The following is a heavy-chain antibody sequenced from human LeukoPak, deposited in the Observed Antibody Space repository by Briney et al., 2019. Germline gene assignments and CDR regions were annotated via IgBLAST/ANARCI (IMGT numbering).Heavy chain of an antibody. D-gene: IGHD6-19*01. CDR2: IKQDGSET. CDR3: ARSIAMAGSLGY. V-gene: IGHV3-7*01. Sequence: GGSLRLSCAASKFTFSNYWMSWVRQAPGKGLEWVANIKQDGSETYYVDSVRGRFTISRDNAKNSLYLQMNSLTVEDTAVYYCARSIAMAGSLGYWGQGTLVTVAS. J-gene: IGHJ4*02. CDR1: KFTFSNYW.